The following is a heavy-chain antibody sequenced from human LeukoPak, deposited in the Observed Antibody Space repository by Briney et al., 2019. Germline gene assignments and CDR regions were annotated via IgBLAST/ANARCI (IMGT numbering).Heavy chain of an antibody. CDR3: ASLGYSSGWYYYYYGMDV. D-gene: IGHD6-19*01. V-gene: IGHV4-39*01. J-gene: IGHJ6*02. CDR2: IYYSGST. CDR1: GGSISSSSYY. Sequence: SETLSLTCTVSGGSISSSSYYWGWIRQLPGKGLEWIGSIYYSGSTYYNPSLKSRVTISVDTSKNQFSLKLSSVTAADTAVYYCASLGYSSGWYYYYYGMDVWGQGTTVTVSS.